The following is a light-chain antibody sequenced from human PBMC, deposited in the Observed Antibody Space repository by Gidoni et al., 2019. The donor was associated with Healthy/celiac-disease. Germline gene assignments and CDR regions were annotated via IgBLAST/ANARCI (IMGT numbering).Light chain of an antibody. CDR2: AAS. CDR1: QSISSY. V-gene: IGKV1-39*01. J-gene: IGKJ3*01. CDR3: QQSDSTPLT. Sequence: DIQMTHSPSSLSASVGDRVTIPCRASQSISSYLNWYQQKPGKAPTLLIYAASSLQSGVPSRFSGSGSGTDFTLTISSLQPEDFATYYCQQSDSTPLTFGPXTKVDI.